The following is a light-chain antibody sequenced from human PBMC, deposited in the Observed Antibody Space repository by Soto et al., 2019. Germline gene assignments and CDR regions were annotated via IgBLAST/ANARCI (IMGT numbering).Light chain of an antibody. CDR2: DVT. CDR3: SSYTSTSTRVL. CDR1: SSDIGGYSY. J-gene: IGLJ2*01. V-gene: IGLV2-14*03. Sequence: QSVLTQPASVSGSPGQSIAISCTGTSSDIGGYSYVSWYQHHPGKAPKFIIYDVTNRPSGVSDRFSGSKSGNTASLTISGLQADDEAVYFWSSYTSTSTRVLFGGGTKVTVL.